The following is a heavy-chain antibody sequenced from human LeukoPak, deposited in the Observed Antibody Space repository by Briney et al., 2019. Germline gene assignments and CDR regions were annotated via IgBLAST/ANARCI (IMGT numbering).Heavy chain of an antibody. D-gene: IGHD3-10*01. J-gene: IGHJ4*02. CDR2: MNPNSGNT. Sequence: ASARVSCKASGYTFTSYDINWVRQTTGQGLEWMGWMNPNSGNTGYAQKFQGRVTMTRNTSISTAYMELSSLRSEDTAVYYCASGVDYYGSGDYDYWGQGTLVTVSS. CDR3: ASGVDYYGSGDYDY. CDR1: GYTFTSYD. V-gene: IGHV1-8*01.